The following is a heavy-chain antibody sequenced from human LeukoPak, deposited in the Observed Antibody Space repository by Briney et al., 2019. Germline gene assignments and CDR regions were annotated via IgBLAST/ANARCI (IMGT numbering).Heavy chain of an antibody. Sequence: SETLSLTCTVSGGSISNYYWSWIRQPPGKGLEWIGYIYYSGSTNYNPSLKSRVTISVDTSKNQFSLKLSSVTAADTAVYYCARDPYVAGTTKNYFDYWGQGTLVTVSS. D-gene: IGHD6-19*01. CDR2: IYYSGST. CDR1: GGSISNYY. J-gene: IGHJ4*02. CDR3: ARDPYVAGTTKNYFDY. V-gene: IGHV4-59*12.